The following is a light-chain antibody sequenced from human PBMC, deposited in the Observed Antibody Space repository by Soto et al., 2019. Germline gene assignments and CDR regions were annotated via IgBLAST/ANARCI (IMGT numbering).Light chain of an antibody. Sequence: LVLTQSPGTLSLSPGETAALSCRASQIGSGNYLSWYQQKPGQAPRHLIYATSTRAPGIPDRFSGSGSATDFILTINRLEPEDSAVYFCQHFGYPQWTFGRGTKVDI. CDR3: QHFGYPQWT. CDR2: ATS. V-gene: IGKV3-20*01. CDR1: QIGSGNY. J-gene: IGKJ1*01.